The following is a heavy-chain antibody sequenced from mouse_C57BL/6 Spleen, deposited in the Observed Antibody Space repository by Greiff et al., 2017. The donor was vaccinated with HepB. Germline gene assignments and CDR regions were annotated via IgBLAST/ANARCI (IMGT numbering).Heavy chain of an antibody. CDR1: GYTFTSYW. D-gene: IGHD1-1*01. Sequence: QVQLQQSGAELVKPGASVKLSCKASGYTFTSYWMQWVKQRPGQGLEWIGEIDPSDSYTNYNQKFKGKATLTVDTSSSTAYMQLSSLTSEDSSVYYCARLNGSSYPYYFDYWGQGTTLTVSS. CDR3: ARLNGSSYPYYFDY. J-gene: IGHJ2*01. V-gene: IGHV1-50*01. CDR2: IDPSDSYT.